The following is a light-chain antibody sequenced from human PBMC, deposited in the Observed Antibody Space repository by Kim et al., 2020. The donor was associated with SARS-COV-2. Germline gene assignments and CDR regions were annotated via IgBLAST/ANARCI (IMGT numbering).Light chain of an antibody. CDR3: QQYTNLPLT. CDR1: QSISNN. Sequence: VSPGERATLSCRASQSISNNLAWYQQKPGQAPRLLIFGASTRATGIPARFSGSGSGTEFTLTFSSLQSEDSAVYYCQQYTNLPLTFGGGTKVDIK. J-gene: IGKJ4*01. V-gene: IGKV3-15*01. CDR2: GAS.